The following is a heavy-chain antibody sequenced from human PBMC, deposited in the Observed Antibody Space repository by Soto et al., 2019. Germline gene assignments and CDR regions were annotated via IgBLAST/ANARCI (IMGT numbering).Heavy chain of an antibody. CDR1: GFTFSNAW. Sequence: GGSLRLSCAASGFTFSNAWMSWVRQAPGKGLEWVGRIKSKTDGGTTDYAAPVKGRFTISRDDSKNTLYLQMNSLKTEDTAMYYCTTAQIAYYYDSSGCAFDIWGQGTMVTVSS. V-gene: IGHV3-15*01. CDR2: IKSKTDGGTT. J-gene: IGHJ3*02. CDR3: TTAQIAYYYDSSGCAFDI. D-gene: IGHD3-22*01.